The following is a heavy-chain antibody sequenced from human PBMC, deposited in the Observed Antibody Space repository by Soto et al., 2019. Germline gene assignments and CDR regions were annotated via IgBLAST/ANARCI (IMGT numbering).Heavy chain of an antibody. D-gene: IGHD6-13*01. Sequence: ASVKVSCKASGYTFTSYGISWVRQAPGQGLEWMGWISAYNGNTNYAQKLQGRVTMTTDTSTSTAYMELRSLRSDDTAVYYCARPYSSSWHPVDAFDIWGQGTMVTVSS. CDR3: ARPYSSSWHPVDAFDI. CDR2: ISAYNGNT. J-gene: IGHJ3*02. CDR1: GYTFTSYG. V-gene: IGHV1-18*01.